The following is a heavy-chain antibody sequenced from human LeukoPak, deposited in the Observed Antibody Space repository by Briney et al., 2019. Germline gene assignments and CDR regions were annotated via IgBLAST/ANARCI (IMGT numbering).Heavy chain of an antibody. CDR3: ARPQDSSSHQFDY. CDR1: GYSFTSYW. CDR2: IYPGDSDT. V-gene: IGHV5-51*01. D-gene: IGHD6-6*01. Sequence: GESLKISCKGSGYSFTSYWIGWVRQMPGKGLEWMGIIYPGDSDTRYSPSFQGQVTISADKSISTAYLQWSSLKASDTAMYHCARPQDSSSHQFDYWGQGTLVTVSS. J-gene: IGHJ4*02.